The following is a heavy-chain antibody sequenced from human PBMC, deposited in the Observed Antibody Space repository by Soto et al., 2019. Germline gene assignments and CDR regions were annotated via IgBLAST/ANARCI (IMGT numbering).Heavy chain of an antibody. D-gene: IGHD3-22*01. CDR3: GRSRYYDSSGYRALDAFDI. CDR1: GGSFSGYY. V-gene: IGHV4-34*01. J-gene: IGHJ3*02. CDR2: INHSGST. Sequence: SETLSLTCXVFGGSFSGYYWSCIRQPPGKGLEWIGEINHSGSTNYNPSLKSRVTISVDTSKNQFSLKLSSVTAADTAVYYFGRSRYYDSSGYRALDAFDIWGQGTMVTVSS.